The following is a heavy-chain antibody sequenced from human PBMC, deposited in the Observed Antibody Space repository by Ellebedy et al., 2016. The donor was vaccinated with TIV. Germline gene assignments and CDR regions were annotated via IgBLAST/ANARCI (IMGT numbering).Heavy chain of an antibody. D-gene: IGHD6-13*01. Sequence: GESLKISXTASGFTFGDYAMSWVRQAPGKGLEWVSFIRSKAYGGTTEYAASVKVRFTISRDDSKSIAYLQMNSLKAEDTAVYYCTRDLTTLAAAGTGIYYYTMDVWGQGTTVTVSS. J-gene: IGHJ6*02. V-gene: IGHV3-49*04. CDR2: IRSKAYGGTT. CDR1: GFTFGDYA. CDR3: TRDLTTLAAAGTGIYYYTMDV.